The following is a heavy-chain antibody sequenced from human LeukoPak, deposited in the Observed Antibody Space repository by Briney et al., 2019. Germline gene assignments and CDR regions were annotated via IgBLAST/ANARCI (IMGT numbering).Heavy chain of an antibody. CDR2: I. V-gene: IGHV3-13*01. CDR1: GFTFIDYD. Sequence: GGSLRLSCAASGFTFIDYDMHWVRQVIGKGLEWVSAIKGRFTISRENAVSSLYLQMNSLRAEDTAVYYCARDIRRYYYDTRNDYWGQGTLVTVSS. J-gene: IGHJ4*02. CDR3: ARDIRRYYYDTRNDY. D-gene: IGHD3-22*01.